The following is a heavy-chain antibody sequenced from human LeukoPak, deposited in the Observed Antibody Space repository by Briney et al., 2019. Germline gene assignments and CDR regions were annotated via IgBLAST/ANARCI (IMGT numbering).Heavy chain of an antibody. V-gene: IGHV4-30-2*01. CDR1: GGSISSGGYS. CDR3: ARGVVPAEYYFDY. D-gene: IGHD2-2*01. CDR2: IYHSGST. Sequence: PSQTLSLTCAVSGGSISSGGYSWSWIRQPPGKGLEWIGYIYHSGSTYYNPSLKSRVTISVDRSKNQFSLELSSVTAADTAVYYCARGVVPAEYYFDYWGQGTLVTVSS. J-gene: IGHJ4*02.